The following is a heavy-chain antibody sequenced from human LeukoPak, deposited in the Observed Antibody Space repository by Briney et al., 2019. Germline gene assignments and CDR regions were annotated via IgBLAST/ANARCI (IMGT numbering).Heavy chain of an antibody. J-gene: IGHJ4*02. CDR2: IYTSGST. V-gene: IGHV4-4*07. CDR3: ARGSWRLWAWQRIAAAGTTDRYYFDY. Sequence: SETLSLTCTVSGGSISSYYWSWIRQPAGKGLEWIGRIYTSGSTNYNPSLKSRVTMSVDTSKNQFSLKLSSVTAADTAVYYCARGSWRLWAWQRIAAAGTTDRYYFDYWGQGTLVTVSS. D-gene: IGHD6-13*01. CDR1: GGSISSYY.